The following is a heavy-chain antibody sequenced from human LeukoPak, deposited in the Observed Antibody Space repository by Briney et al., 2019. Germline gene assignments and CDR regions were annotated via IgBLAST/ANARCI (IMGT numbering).Heavy chain of an antibody. Sequence: ETLSLTCTVSGGSISSSSYYWVWMRPPPGQGLDWVTFIYSDNTHYSDSVKGRFTISRDNSKNTLYLQMNSLRAEDTAVYYCARRAGAYSHPYDYWGQGTLVTVSS. CDR3: ARRAGAYSHPYDY. D-gene: IGHD4/OR15-4a*01. CDR2: IYSDNT. CDR1: GGSISSSSYY. V-gene: IGHV3-53*01. J-gene: IGHJ4*02.